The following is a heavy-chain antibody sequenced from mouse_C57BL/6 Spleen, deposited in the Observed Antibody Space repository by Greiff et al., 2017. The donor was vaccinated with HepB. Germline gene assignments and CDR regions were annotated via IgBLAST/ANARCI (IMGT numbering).Heavy chain of an antibody. CDR2: IDPSDSYT. D-gene: IGHD1-1*01. CDR3: ARSLYYGSSPAWFAY. Sequence: VQLQQPGAELVKPGASVKLSCKASGYTFTSYWMQWVKQRPGQGLEWIGEIDPSDSYTNYNQKFKGKATLTVDTSSSTAYMQLSSLTSEDSAVYYCARSLYYGSSPAWFAYWGQGTLVTVSA. CDR1: GYTFTSYW. V-gene: IGHV1-50*01. J-gene: IGHJ3*01.